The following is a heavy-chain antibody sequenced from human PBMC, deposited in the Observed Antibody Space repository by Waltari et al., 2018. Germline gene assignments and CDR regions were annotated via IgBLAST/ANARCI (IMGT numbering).Heavy chain of an antibody. CDR1: GGSISSSSYY. D-gene: IGHD3-9*01. J-gene: IGHJ5*02. CDR2: IYYSGST. Sequence: QLQLQESGPGLVKPSETLSLTCTVSGGSISSSSYYWGWIRQPPGKGLEWIGSIYYSGSTYYNPSLKSRVTRSVDTSKNQFSLKLSSVTAADTAVYYCAREEFDWLGRGWFDPWGQGTLVTVSS. CDR3: AREEFDWLGRGWFDP. V-gene: IGHV4-39*07.